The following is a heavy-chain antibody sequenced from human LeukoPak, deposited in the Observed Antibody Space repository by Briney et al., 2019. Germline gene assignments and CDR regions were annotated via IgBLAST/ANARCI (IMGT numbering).Heavy chain of an antibody. Sequence: ASVKVSCKVSGYTLTELYMHWVRQAPGKGLEWMGGFDPEDGETIYAQKFQGRVTMTEDTSTDTAYMELSSLRSEDTAAYYCATRYSYGQTRWFDPWGQGTLVTVSS. CDR2: FDPEDGET. CDR1: GYTLTELY. V-gene: IGHV1-24*01. D-gene: IGHD5-18*01. CDR3: ATRYSYGQTRWFDP. J-gene: IGHJ5*02.